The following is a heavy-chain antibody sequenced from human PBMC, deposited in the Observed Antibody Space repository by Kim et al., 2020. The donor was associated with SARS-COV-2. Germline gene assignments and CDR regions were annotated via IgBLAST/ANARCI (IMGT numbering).Heavy chain of an antibody. D-gene: IGHD6-6*01. CDR2: IYPGDSDT. V-gene: IGHV5-51*01. CDR3: ARSTIAARPAEYFQH. CDR1: GYSFTSYW. Sequence: GESLKISCKGSGYSFTSYWIGWVRQMPGKGLEWMGIIYPGDSDTRYSPSFQGQVTISADKSISTAYLQWSSLKASDTAMYYCARSTIAARPAEYFQHWGQGTLVTVSS. J-gene: IGHJ1*01.